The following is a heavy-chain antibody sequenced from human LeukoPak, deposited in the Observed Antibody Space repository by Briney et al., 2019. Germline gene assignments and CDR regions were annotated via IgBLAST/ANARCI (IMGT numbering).Heavy chain of an antibody. CDR2: IRYDGSNK. J-gene: IGHJ4*02. CDR3: AKERESSSSWDLFDY. V-gene: IGHV3-30*02. Sequence: GGSLRLSCGASGFTFSTYGMHWVRQAPGKGLEWVAFIRYDGSNKDYADSVKGRFTISRDNSKNTLYLQMNSLRAEDTAVYYCAKERESSSSWDLFDYWGQGTLVTVSS. CDR1: GFTFSTYG. D-gene: IGHD6-13*01.